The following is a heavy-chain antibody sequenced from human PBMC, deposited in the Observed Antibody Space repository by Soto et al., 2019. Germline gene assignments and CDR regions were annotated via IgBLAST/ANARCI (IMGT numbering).Heavy chain of an antibody. CDR3: ARHGFGPLHGLVDV. V-gene: IGHV4-59*08. CDR2: INYDGYS. J-gene: IGHJ6*02. CDR1: GGSITNYY. D-gene: IGHD3-10*01. Sequence: QVQLQESGPGLVKPSETLSLTCTVSGGSITNYYCSWFRQPPGKGLEWMGYINYDGYSAYNLSLKRRAPLSSAASKTQSSLMLASVTATDTAVYYCARHGFGPLHGLVDVWGPGTTVIVSS.